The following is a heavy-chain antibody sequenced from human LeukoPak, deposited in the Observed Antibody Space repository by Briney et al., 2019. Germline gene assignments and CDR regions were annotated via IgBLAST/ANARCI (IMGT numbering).Heavy chain of an antibody. CDR2: INHSGST. J-gene: IGHJ5*02. CDR3: ARGPGRWLQLLQAIRFDP. CDR1: GGSVSSGSYY. D-gene: IGHD5-24*01. V-gene: IGHV4-61*01. Sequence: NTSETLSLTCTVSGGSVSSGSYYWSWIRQPPGKGLEWIGEINHSGSTNYNPSLKSRVTISVDTSKNQFSLKLSSVTAADTAVYYCARGPGRWLQLLQAIRFDPWGQGTLVTVSS.